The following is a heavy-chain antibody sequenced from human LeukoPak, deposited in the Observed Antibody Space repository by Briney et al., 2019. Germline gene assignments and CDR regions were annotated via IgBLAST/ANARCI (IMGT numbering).Heavy chain of an antibody. D-gene: IGHD3-9*01. CDR2: ITNSGSTI. V-gene: IGHV3-11*01. CDR3: ARSIGLTGGGVDV. CDR1: GFTFSDYN. J-gene: IGHJ6*02. Sequence: PGGSLRLSCAASGFTFSDYNMNWLRQAPGKGLAWVSYITNSGSTIRYADSVKGRFTISRDNAKNSLYLQMNSLRAEDTAVYYCARSIGLTGGGVDVWGQGTTVTVSS.